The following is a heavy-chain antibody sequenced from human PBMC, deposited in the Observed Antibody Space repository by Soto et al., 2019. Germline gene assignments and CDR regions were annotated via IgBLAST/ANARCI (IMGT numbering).Heavy chain of an antibody. CDR3: AKAALGVLYYFDY. D-gene: IGHD7-27*01. V-gene: IGHV3-23*01. J-gene: IGHJ4*02. CDR2: IGGSGGST. CDR1: GFTFSSYA. Sequence: GGSLRLSCAASGFTFSSYAMSWVRQAPGKGLEWVSAIGGSGGSTYYADSVKGRFTISRDSSKNKLYLQMNSLSAEDADVYYCAKAALGVLYYFDYWGQGTLVTVSS.